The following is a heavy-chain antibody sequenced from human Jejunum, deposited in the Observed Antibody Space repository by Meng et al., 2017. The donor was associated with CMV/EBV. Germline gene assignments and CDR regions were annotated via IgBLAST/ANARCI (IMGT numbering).Heavy chain of an antibody. CDR2: INPDGSST. CDR3: VRLNTLTPFDY. Sequence: AAAGFLFSTDWRHWVRQAPGKGLVWVSRINPDGSSTSYADSVKGRFTISRGNAKNTLYLQMNSLRAEDTAVYYCVRLNTLTPFDYWGQGTLVTVSS. V-gene: IGHV3-74*01. J-gene: IGHJ4*02. D-gene: IGHD3-9*01. CDR1: GFLFSTDW.